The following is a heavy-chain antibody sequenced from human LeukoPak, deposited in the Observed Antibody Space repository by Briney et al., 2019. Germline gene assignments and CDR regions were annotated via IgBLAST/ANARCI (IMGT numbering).Heavy chain of an antibody. V-gene: IGHV5-51*01. Sequence: GESLQISCRASGYRFTNYRIAWVRQLPGRGLEWMGIIYPGDSETTYSPSFQGQVTISVDKAINTPYLQWRTLKTSDTAMYYCARLDEDFYYDGSGYNFWGQGTLVTASS. CDR2: IYPGDSET. D-gene: IGHD3-22*01. CDR3: ARLDEDFYYDGSGYNF. CDR1: GYRFTNYR. J-gene: IGHJ4*02.